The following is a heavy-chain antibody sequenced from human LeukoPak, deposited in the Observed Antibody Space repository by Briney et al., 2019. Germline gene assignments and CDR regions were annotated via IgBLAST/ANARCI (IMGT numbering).Heavy chain of an antibody. Sequence: PGGSLRLSCGASGFTFSSYWMHWVRQAPGKGLVWVSRIRPDGTGTNYADSVKGRFTISRDNAKNTLYLQMNSLRAEDTAVYYYARDLVYGSGSYDYWGQGTLVTVSS. CDR1: GFTFSSYW. CDR3: ARDLVYGSGSYDY. J-gene: IGHJ4*02. D-gene: IGHD3-10*01. V-gene: IGHV3-74*01. CDR2: IRPDGTGT.